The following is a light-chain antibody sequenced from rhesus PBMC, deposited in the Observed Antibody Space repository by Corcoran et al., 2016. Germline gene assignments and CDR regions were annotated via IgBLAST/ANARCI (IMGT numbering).Light chain of an antibody. J-gene: IGKJ1*01. CDR2: KAS. CDR3: QQYSSSPWT. CDR1: QSISSW. Sequence: DIQMTQSPSSLSASVGDTVTITRRASQSISSWLAWYQQKPGKAPKLLIYKASTLQSGAPTRLSGRGSWTAFTLTISSLQSEDFATYYCQQYSSSPWTFGQGTKVEIK. V-gene: IGKV1-22*01.